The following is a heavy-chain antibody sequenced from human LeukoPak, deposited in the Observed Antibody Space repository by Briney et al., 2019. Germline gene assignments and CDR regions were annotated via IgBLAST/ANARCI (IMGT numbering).Heavy chain of an antibody. V-gene: IGHV4-59*01. CDR2: IYYSGST. J-gene: IGHJ4*02. D-gene: IGHD1-26*01. CDR3: ARAVGAEYFDY. CDR1: GGSISSYY. Sequence: PSETLSLTCTVSGGSISSYYWSWIRQPPGKGLEWIGYIYYSGSTYYNPSLKSRVTISVDTSKNQFSLKLSSVTAADTAVYYCARAVGAEYFDYWGQGTLVTVSS.